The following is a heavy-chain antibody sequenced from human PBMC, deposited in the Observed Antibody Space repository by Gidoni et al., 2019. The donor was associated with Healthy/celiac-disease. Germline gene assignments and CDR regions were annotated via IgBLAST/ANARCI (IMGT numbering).Heavy chain of an antibody. J-gene: IGHJ4*02. CDR2: IGTAGDT. D-gene: IGHD6-19*01. V-gene: IGHV3-13*01. Sequence: EVQLLESGGGWVQPGGSLRPAVSGSGFTFSSYDRHWVRQATGKGLEWVSAIGTAGDTYYPGSVKGRFTISRENAKNSLYLQMNSLRAGDTAVYYCARAMAGYSSFDYWGQGTLVTVSS. CDR3: ARAMAGYSSFDY. CDR1: GFTFSSYD.